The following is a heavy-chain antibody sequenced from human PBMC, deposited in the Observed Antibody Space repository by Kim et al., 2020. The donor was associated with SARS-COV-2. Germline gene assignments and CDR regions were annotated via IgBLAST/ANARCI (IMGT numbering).Heavy chain of an antibody. CDR3: ASFDTGDLDY. D-gene: IGHD7-27*01. V-gene: IGHV1-2*06. J-gene: IGHJ4*02. CDR1: GYTFTGYY. Sequence: ASVKVSCKASGYTFTGYYMHWVRQAPGQGLEWMGRINPNRGGTNYAQKFQGRVTMTRDTSINTAYMVLTRLRSDDMAVYYCASFDTGDLDYWGQGTLVTVSS. CDR2: INPNRGGT.